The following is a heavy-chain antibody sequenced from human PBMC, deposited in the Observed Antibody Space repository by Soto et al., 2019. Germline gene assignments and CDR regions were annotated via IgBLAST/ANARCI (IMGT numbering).Heavy chain of an antibody. J-gene: IGHJ4*02. CDR2: VFYSGSS. Sequence: QVQLQESGPGLVKPSETLSLTCTVSGGSISTYYWNWIRQPPGKGLEWIGYVFYSGSSNYNPSLKSRVTISVDTSKHQFYLKLSSVTAADTAVYYCARSAAVTSKWDSWGQGALVTVSS. CDR1: GGSISTYY. D-gene: IGHD2-2*01. CDR3: ARSAAVTSKWDS. V-gene: IGHV4-59*08.